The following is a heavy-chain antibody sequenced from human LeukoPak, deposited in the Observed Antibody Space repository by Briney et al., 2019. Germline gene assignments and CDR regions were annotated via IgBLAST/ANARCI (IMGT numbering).Heavy chain of an antibody. Sequence: PGGSLRLSCAASGFTFSSYWMSWVRQAPGKGLEWVANIKQDGSEKYYVDYVEGRFTISRDNAENSLYLQMNSLRAEDTAVYYCGVSRTLDYWGRGTLVTVSS. V-gene: IGHV3-7*01. CDR1: GFTFSSYW. CDR2: IKQDGSEK. CDR3: GVSRTLDY. J-gene: IGHJ4*02. D-gene: IGHD1-14*01.